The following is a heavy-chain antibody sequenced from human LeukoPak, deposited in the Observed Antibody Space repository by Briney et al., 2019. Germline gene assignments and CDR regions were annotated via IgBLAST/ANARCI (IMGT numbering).Heavy chain of an antibody. Sequence: SQTLSLTCTVSGGSISSGGYYWSWIRQHPGKGLEWIGYIYYSGSTYYNPSLKSRVTISVDTSKNQFSLKLSSVTAADTAVYYCARDRTSQFDYWGQGTLVTVSS. V-gene: IGHV4-31*03. J-gene: IGHJ4*02. CDR3: ARDRTSQFDY. CDR2: IYYSGST. D-gene: IGHD1-14*01. CDR1: GGSISSGGYY.